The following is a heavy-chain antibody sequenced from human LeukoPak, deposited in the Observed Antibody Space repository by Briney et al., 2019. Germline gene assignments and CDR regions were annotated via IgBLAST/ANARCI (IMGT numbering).Heavy chain of an antibody. CDR1: GGTFSSYA. Sequence: SVKVSCKASGGTFSSYAISWVRQAPGQGLEWMGGIIPIFGTANYAQKFQGRVTFTADESTSTAYMELSSLRSEDTAVYYCAREGSSSSGLYYYYGMDVWGQGTTVTVSS. CDR2: IIPIFGTA. J-gene: IGHJ6*02. CDR3: AREGSSSSGLYYYYGMDV. D-gene: IGHD6-6*01. V-gene: IGHV1-69*13.